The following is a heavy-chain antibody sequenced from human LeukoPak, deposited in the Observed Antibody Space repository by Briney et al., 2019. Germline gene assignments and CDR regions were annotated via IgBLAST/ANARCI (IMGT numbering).Heavy chain of an antibody. CDR1: GGSISSYY. CDR3: AGIQPSPLDY. J-gene: IGHJ4*02. CDR2: IYYSGSS. D-gene: IGHD5-18*01. Sequence: PSETLSLTCTVSGGSISSYYWTWIRQPPGKGLEWIGYIYYSGSSNYDPSLKSRVTISVDTSKNQVSLKLSSVTAADTAVYYCAGIQPSPLDYWGQGTLVTVSS. V-gene: IGHV4-59*01.